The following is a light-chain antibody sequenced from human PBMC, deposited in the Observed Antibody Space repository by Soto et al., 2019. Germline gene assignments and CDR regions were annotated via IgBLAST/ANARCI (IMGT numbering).Light chain of an antibody. CDR3: QVYGISPWT. Sequence: EIVLTQSPDTLSLSPGETATLSCRTSQIVSTNQLAWYQQKRGQAPRLVFHSATTRANAFPDRFSGSGSGTDFTLTISRLQPEDFALYYCQVYGISPWTFGRGTKVDNK. J-gene: IGKJ1*01. CDR1: QIVSTNQ. CDR2: SAT. V-gene: IGKV3-20*01.